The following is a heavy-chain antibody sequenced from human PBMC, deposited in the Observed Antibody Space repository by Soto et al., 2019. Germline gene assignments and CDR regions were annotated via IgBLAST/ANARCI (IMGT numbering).Heavy chain of an antibody. CDR1: GYTFTSYA. CDR2: INAGNGNT. D-gene: IGHD4-17*01. V-gene: IGHV1-3*01. Sequence: ASVKVSCKASGYTFTSYAMHWVRQAPGQRLEWMGWINAGNGNTKYSQKFQGRVTITRDTSASTAYMELSSLRSEDTAVYYCARDRDLDDYGDYDAFDIWGQGTMVNVSS. CDR3: ARDRDLDDYGDYDAFDI. J-gene: IGHJ3*02.